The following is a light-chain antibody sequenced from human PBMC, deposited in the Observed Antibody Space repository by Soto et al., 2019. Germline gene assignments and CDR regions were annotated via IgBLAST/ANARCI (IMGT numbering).Light chain of an antibody. CDR1: QSISSW. CDR2: DAS. J-gene: IGKJ4*01. Sequence: DIQMTQSPSTLSASVGDRVTITCRASQSISSWLAWYQQKPGKAPKLLIYDASNLETGVPSRFSGSGSGTDFTLTISSLQPEDFATYYCQQSYSPLTFGGGT. V-gene: IGKV1-5*01. CDR3: QQSYSPLT.